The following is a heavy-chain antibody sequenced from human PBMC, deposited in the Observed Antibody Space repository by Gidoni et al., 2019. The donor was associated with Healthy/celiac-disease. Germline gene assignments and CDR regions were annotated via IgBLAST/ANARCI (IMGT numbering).Heavy chain of an antibody. CDR2: FDPEDGET. J-gene: IGHJ5*02. CDR3: ATRVRGGGARYNWFDP. V-gene: IGHV1-24*01. Sequence: VRQAPGKGLEWMGGFDPEDGETIYAQKFQGRVTMTEDTSTDTAYMELSSLRSEDTAVYYCATRVRGGGARYNWFDPWGQGTLVTVSS. D-gene: IGHD3-10*01.